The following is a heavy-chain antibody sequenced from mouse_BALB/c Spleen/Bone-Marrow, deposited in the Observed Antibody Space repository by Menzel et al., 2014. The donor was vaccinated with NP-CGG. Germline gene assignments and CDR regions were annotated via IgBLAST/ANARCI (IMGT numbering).Heavy chain of an antibody. V-gene: IGHV1-9*01. CDR2: ILPGSGSS. J-gene: IGHJ2*01. Sequence: QVQLQQPGAELMKPGASVKISCKATGYTFSNYWIEWVKQRPGHGLEWIGEILPGSGSSQYNEKFKGEDTFTADTSSTTASMQLSSMTSEDPDAYFCAKGFRNYFDYWGQGTTLTVSS. CDR1: GYTFSNYW. D-gene: IGHD3-2*02. CDR3: AKGFRNYFDY.